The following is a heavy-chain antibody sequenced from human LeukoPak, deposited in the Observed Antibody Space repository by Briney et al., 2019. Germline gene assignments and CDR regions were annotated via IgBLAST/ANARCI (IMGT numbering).Heavy chain of an antibody. CDR2: ISASAGST. J-gene: IGHJ4*02. Sequence: PGGSLRLSCAASGFTFSSYAMSWVRQAPGRGLEWVSAISASAGSTYYADSVKGRFTISRDNAKNSLYLQMNSLRAEDTAVYYCARNRGAYIAAAGTWGQGTLVTISS. CDR1: GFTFSSYA. CDR3: ARNRGAYIAAAGT. V-gene: IGHV3-23*01. D-gene: IGHD6-13*01.